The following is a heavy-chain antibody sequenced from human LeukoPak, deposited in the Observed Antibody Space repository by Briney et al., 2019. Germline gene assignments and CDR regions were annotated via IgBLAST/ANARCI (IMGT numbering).Heavy chain of an antibody. CDR3: ANLRDIVVVPATEVAFDI. CDR1: GFTFSSYA. V-gene: IGHV3-23*01. CDR2: ISGSGGST. J-gene: IGHJ3*02. D-gene: IGHD2-2*01. Sequence: PEGSLRLSCAASGFTFSSYAMSWVRQAPGKGLEWVSAISGSGGSTYYADSVKGRFTISRDNSKNTLYLQMNSLRAEDTAVYYCANLRDIVVVPATEVAFDIWGQGTMVTVSS.